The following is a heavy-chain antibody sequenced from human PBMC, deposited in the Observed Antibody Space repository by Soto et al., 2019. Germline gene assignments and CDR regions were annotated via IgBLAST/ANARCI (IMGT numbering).Heavy chain of an antibody. Sequence: ASVKVSCKASGGTFSSYAISWVRQAPGQGLEWMGGIIPIFGTANYAQKFQGRVTITADESTSTAYMELSSLRSEDTAVYYCAVVLRFLEWSPRSGKLPCYYYGMDVWGQGTAVTVSS. CDR3: AVVLRFLEWSPRSGKLPCYYYGMDV. D-gene: IGHD3-3*01. V-gene: IGHV1-69*13. CDR1: GGTFSSYA. CDR2: IIPIFGTA. J-gene: IGHJ6*02.